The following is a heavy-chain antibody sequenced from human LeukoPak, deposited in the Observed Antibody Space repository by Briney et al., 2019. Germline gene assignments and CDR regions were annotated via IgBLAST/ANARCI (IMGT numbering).Heavy chain of an antibody. CDR2: IWYDGSNK. CDR1: GFTFSSYG. Sequence: GGSLRLSCAASGFTFSSYGMHWVRQAPGKGLEWVAVIWYDGSNKYYADSVKGRFTISRDNSKNTLYLQMNSLRTEATAVYYCAKELVDGYDFDYWGQGTLVTVSS. D-gene: IGHD5-24*01. V-gene: IGHV3-30*02. J-gene: IGHJ4*02. CDR3: AKELVDGYDFDY.